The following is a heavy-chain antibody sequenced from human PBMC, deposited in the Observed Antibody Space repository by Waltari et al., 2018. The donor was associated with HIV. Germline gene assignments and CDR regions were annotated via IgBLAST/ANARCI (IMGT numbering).Heavy chain of an antibody. D-gene: IGHD3-3*01. CDR3: ASGSALLRGVPDYYFEY. J-gene: IGHJ4*02. V-gene: IGHV1-18*01. CDR1: GFTFISFG. Sequence: QVQLVQSGAEVKKPGASVKVSCRASGFTFISFGINWVRQAPGQGLEWMGWISVYQRNTNSAQKFQGRVTLTTDTSTTTSYMELRNLRSDDTAVYYCASGSALLRGVPDYYFEYWGQGTLVTVSS. CDR2: ISVYQRNT.